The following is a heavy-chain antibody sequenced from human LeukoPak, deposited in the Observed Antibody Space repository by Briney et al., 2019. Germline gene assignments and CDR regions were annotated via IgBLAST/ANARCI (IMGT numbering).Heavy chain of an antibody. CDR1: GFTFGSYA. D-gene: IGHD3-3*01. Sequence: LPGGSLRLSCAASGFTFGSYAMSWVRQAPGKGLEWVSYISGRGGSTFYADSVKGRLTISRDNSKNTLFLQMNSLRAEDTAMYYCVKGGTDYDFWNDSSHSYYFDFWGQGTLVTVSS. J-gene: IGHJ4*02. V-gene: IGHV3-23*01. CDR2: ISGRGGST. CDR3: VKGGTDYDFWNDSSHSYYFDF.